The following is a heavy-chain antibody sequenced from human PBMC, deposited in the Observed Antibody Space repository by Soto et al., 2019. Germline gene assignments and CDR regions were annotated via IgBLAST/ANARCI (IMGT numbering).Heavy chain of an antibody. Sequence: QVQRVQSGAEVKKPGASVKVSCKASGYSFTSYGITWVRQAPGQGLEWMGWISAYNGDTNYSQKFQGRITMTTDGSTSTAYMDLSSLGFDDTALYYCARDRDYVWGSYRHTSDYWGQGNLLTVSS. V-gene: IGHV1-18*01. CDR3: ARDRDYVWGSYRHTSDY. CDR1: GYSFTSYG. CDR2: ISAYNGDT. D-gene: IGHD3-16*02. J-gene: IGHJ4*02.